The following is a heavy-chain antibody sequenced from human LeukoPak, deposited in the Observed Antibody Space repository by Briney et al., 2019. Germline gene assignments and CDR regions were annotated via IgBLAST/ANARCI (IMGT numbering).Heavy chain of an antibody. Sequence: GRSLRLSCAASGFTFSSDGMHWVRQAPGKGLEWVAVIWYDGSNKYYADSVKGRFTISRDNSKNTLYLQMNSLRAEDTAVYYCARDSKKVPAARFDYWGQGTLVTVSS. CDR1: GFTFSSDG. CDR2: IWYDGSNK. D-gene: IGHD2-2*01. V-gene: IGHV3-33*01. CDR3: ARDSKKVPAARFDY. J-gene: IGHJ4*02.